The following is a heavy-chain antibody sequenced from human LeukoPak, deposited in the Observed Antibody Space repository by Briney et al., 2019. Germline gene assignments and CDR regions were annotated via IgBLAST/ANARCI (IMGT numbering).Heavy chain of an antibody. V-gene: IGHV1-2*02. CDR2: INPNSGGI. CDR3: ARWSGNYDF. J-gene: IGHJ4*02. Sequence: ASVKVSCKASGYTFTDYYLHWVRQAPGQGLEWMGWINPNSGGINYAQKFQGRITMTRDTSTSTAYMELSRLSSDDTAVYYCARWSGNYDFWGQGTPVTVSS. D-gene: IGHD1-26*01. CDR1: GYTFTDYY.